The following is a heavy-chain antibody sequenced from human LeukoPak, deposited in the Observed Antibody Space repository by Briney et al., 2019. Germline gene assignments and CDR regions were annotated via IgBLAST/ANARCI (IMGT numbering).Heavy chain of an antibody. Sequence: GGSLRLSCAASGFTFSNYGMHWVRQAPGKGLEWVSAISGSGGSTYYADSVKGRFTISRDNSKNTLYLQMNSLRAEDTAVYYCAKDRSSGGYSYGFYDYWGQGTLVTVSS. V-gene: IGHV3-23*01. CDR1: GFTFSNYG. CDR3: AKDRSSGGYSYGFYDY. D-gene: IGHD5-18*01. J-gene: IGHJ4*02. CDR2: ISGSGGST.